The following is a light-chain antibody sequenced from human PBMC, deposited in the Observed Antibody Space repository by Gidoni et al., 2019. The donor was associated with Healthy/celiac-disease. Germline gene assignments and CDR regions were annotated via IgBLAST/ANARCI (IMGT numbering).Light chain of an antibody. Sequence: DIQMTPSPSTLSASVGDRGTITCRARQSISSWLAWYQQKPEKAPQLLIYKAPSLASAAPSRFSGSGSGTESTLTISSLQPDDFANYYCQHYNCYPWTFGQGTKVEIK. V-gene: IGKV1-5*03. CDR3: QHYNCYPWT. J-gene: IGKJ1*01. CDR2: KAP. CDR1: QSISSW.